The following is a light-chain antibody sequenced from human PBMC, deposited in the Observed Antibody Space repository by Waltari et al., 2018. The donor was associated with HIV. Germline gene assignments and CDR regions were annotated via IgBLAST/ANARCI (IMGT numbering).Light chain of an antibody. CDR1: QSIGRW. Sequence: DIQMNPSPSTLSASVGDRVTITCRASQSIGRWLAWFQQKPGKAPKLLVYEASTLERGVTSRISGSASGTEFTLTSSSLQPDDFATYHCQQYNGPYTFGQGTKLEIK. CDR3: QQYNGPYT. J-gene: IGKJ2*01. CDR2: EAS. V-gene: IGKV1-5*03.